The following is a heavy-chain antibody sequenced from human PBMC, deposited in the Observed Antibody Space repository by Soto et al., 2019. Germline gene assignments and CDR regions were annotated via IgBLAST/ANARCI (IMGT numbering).Heavy chain of an antibody. CDR1: GFAFGSCW. D-gene: IGHD1-1*01. CDR2: ISQDGTIA. V-gene: IGHV3-74*01. J-gene: IGHJ4*02. Sequence: EVQLVESGGGLVQPGGSLRLYCAASGFAFGSCWMHWVRQAPGKGLVWVSRISQDGTIATQADSVKGRFTISRDNAKNTLYLQMNSLRADDTAVYYCLRDQRHWNEFADQWGQGTLVTVSS. CDR3: LRDQRHWNEFADQ.